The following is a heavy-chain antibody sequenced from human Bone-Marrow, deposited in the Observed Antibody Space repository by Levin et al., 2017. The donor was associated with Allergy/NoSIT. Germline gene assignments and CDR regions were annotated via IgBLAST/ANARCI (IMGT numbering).Heavy chain of an antibody. CDR2: IIPAHGTT. J-gene: IGHJ3*02. D-gene: IGHD5-18*01. Sequence: ASVKVSCKSSGGTFSSYAVSWVRQAPGQRLEWMGGIIPAHGTTNYEESFQGRITITADESTSTAYMELRRLTSEDTDVYFCASEEEDYLDTNSYSFRGPFEIWGQGTMVTVSA. V-gene: IGHV1-69*13. CDR1: GGTFSSYA. CDR3: ASEEEDYLDTNSYSFRGPFEI.